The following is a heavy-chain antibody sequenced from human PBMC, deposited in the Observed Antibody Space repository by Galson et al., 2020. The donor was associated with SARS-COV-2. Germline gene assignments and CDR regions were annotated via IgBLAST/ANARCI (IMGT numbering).Heavy chain of an antibody. CDR2: ISYDGSNK. Sequence: GESLKISCAASGFTFSSYAMHWVRQAPGKGLEWVAVISYDGSNKYYADSVKGRFTISRDNSKNTLYLQMNSLRAEDTAVYYCAREHDILTGYYMNYYYYGMDVWGQGTTVTVSS. V-gene: IGHV3-30-3*01. J-gene: IGHJ6*02. CDR1: GFTFSSYA. CDR3: AREHDILTGYYMNYYYYGMDV. D-gene: IGHD3-9*01.